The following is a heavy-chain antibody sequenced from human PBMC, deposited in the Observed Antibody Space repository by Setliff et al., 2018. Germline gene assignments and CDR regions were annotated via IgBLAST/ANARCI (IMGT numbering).Heavy chain of an antibody. J-gene: IGHJ1*01. CDR1: GYNFITFG. Sequence: GASVKVSCKTSGYNFITFGLSWVRQAPGQGPEWMGCISPYTGDTNYAQKFQDRVTMTMDSSSQTVYMELSSLNSDDTAVYYCAKVGKSGTWDQYFQYWGQGTLVTVSS. CDR3: AKVGKSGTWDQYFQY. D-gene: IGHD3-10*01. CDR2: ISPYTGDT. V-gene: IGHV1-18*01.